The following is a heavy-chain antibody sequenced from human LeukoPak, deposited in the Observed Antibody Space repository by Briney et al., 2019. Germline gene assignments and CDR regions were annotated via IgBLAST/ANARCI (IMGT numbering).Heavy chain of an antibody. CDR1: GGSISSSSYY. CDR3: AREVYYYGSGSTSPAFDI. Sequence: SETLSLTCTVSGGSISSSSYYWGWIRQPPGKGLAWIGSIYYSGSTYYNPSLKSRVTISVDTSKNQFSLKLSSVTAADTAVYYCAREVYYYGSGSTSPAFDIRGQGTMVTVSS. V-gene: IGHV4-39*07. J-gene: IGHJ3*02. CDR2: IYYSGST. D-gene: IGHD3-10*01.